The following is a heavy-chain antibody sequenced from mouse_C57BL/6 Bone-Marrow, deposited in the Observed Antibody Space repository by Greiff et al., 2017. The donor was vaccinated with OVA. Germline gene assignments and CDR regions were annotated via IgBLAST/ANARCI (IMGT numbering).Heavy chain of an antibody. J-gene: IGHJ4*01. CDR1: GYTFTDYY. CDR2: INPNNGGT. V-gene: IGHV1-26*01. Sequence: VQLKQSGPELVKPGASVKISCKASGYTFTDYYMNWVKQSHGKSLEWIGDINPNNGGTSYNQKFKGKATLTVDKSSSTAYMELRSLTSEDSAVYYCASPHTVVPYYAMDYWGQGTSVTVSS. CDR3: ASPHTVVPYYAMDY. D-gene: IGHD1-1*01.